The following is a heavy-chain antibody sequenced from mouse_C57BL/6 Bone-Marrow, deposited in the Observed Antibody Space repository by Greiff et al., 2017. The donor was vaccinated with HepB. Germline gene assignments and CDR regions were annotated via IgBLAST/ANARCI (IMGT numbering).Heavy chain of an antibody. CDR2: INYDGSST. CDR3: ARETGTWVDY. CDR1: GFTFSDYY. J-gene: IGHJ2*01. Sequence: EVKLMESEGGLVQPGSSMKLSCTASGFTFSDYYMAWVRQVPEKGLEWVANINYDGSSTYYLDSLKSRFIISRDNAKNILYLQMSSLKSEDTATYYCARETGTWVDYWGQGTTLTVSS. V-gene: IGHV5-16*01. D-gene: IGHD4-1*01.